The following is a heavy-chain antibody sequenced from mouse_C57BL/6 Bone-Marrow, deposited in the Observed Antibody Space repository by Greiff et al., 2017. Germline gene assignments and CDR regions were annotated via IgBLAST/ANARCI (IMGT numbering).Heavy chain of an antibody. D-gene: IGHD1-1*01. J-gene: IGHJ4*01. V-gene: IGHV14-4*01. Sequence: VQLQQSGAELVRPGASVKLSCTASGFNIKDDYMHWVKQRPEQGLEWIGWIDPENGDTEYASKFKGKATITADTSSNTAYLQLSSLTSEDTAVYYCTYYYGSSYGGYYYAMDYWGQGTSVTVSS. CDR3: TYYYGSSYGGYYYAMDY. CDR2: IDPENGDT. CDR1: GFNIKDDY.